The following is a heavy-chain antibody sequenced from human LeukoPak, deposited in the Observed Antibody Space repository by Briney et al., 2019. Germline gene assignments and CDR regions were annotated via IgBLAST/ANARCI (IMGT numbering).Heavy chain of an antibody. Sequence: GGSLRLSCADSGFTFSSYSMNWVRQAPGKGLEWVASISSSSSYIYYADSVKGRFTISRDNAKNSLYLQMNSLRAEDTAVYYCARDFHRVEENFDYWGQGTLVTVSS. CDR3: ARDFHRVEENFDY. D-gene: IGHD3-3*01. CDR2: ISSSSSYI. CDR1: GFTFSSYS. J-gene: IGHJ4*02. V-gene: IGHV3-21*01.